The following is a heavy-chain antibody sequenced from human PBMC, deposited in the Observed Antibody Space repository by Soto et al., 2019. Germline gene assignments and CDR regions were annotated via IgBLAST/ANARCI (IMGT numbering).Heavy chain of an antibody. CDR1: GGSISGYY. CDR3: ARQFSDFGVVMRWFDP. V-gene: IGHV4-59*08. Sequence: PSETLSLTCTVSGGSISGYYWSWIRQPPGKGLEWIGYIYYSGSTNYNPSLKSRVTISVDTSKNQFSLKLSSVTAADTAVYYCARQFSDFGVVMRWFDPWGQGTLVTVSS. D-gene: IGHD3-3*01. J-gene: IGHJ5*02. CDR2: IYYSGST.